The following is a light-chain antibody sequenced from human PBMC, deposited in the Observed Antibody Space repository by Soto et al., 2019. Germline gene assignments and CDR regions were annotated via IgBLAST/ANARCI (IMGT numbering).Light chain of an antibody. V-gene: IGLV2-11*01. Sequence: QSALTQPRSVSGSPGQSVTISCTGSSSDVGGYDFVSWYQQHPGTAPKLMISDVSERPSGVPDRFSGSKSANTASLTISGLQAEEEADYYCCSYAGTYTLVFGGGTKVTVL. J-gene: IGLJ3*02. CDR3: CSYAGTYTLV. CDR2: DVS. CDR1: SSDVGGYDF.